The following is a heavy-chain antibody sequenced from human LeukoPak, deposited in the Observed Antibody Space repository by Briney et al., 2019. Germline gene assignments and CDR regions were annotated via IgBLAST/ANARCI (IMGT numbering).Heavy chain of an antibody. D-gene: IGHD3-10*01. CDR1: GGSISSDDYY. CDR2: IYYSGST. CDR3: ARDSGDYYGSGRFDY. J-gene: IGHJ4*02. V-gene: IGHV4-30-4*01. Sequence: PSETLSLTCTVSGGSISSDDYYWSWIRQPPGKGLEWIGYIYYSGSTYYNPSLKSRVTISVDTSKNQFSLKLSSVTAADTAVYYCARDSGDYYGSGRFDYWGQGTLVTVSS.